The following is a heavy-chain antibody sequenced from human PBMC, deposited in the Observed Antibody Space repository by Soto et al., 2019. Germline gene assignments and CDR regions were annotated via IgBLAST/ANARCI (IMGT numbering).Heavy chain of an antibody. D-gene: IGHD6-13*01. CDR1: EFTFSGYG. V-gene: IGHV3-33*01. J-gene: IGHJ6*03. CDR3: ARDRLGSSSFRYYYYMDV. Sequence: GGSLRLSCAASEFTFSGYGMHWVRQAPGKGLEWVAVIWYDGINKYYADSVKGRFAISRDNSKNTLYLQVNSLRADDTAVYYCARDRLGSSSFRYYYYMDVWGKGTTVTVSS. CDR2: IWYDGINK.